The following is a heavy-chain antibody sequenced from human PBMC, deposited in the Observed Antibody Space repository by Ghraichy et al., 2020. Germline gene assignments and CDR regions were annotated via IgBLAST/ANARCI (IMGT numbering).Heavy chain of an antibody. CDR2: VYYSGTT. CDR3: ARDRSRSVTLMGGFDY. V-gene: IGHV4-61*01. CDR1: GVSFNTGSYY. D-gene: IGHD6-13*01. Sequence: SETLSLTCTVSGVSFNTGSYYWSWIRQRPGKGLEWIGRVYYSGTTNYQPSLKSRVAMSIDTSKNQFSLKLTSLTAADTAVCYCARDRSRSVTLMGGFDYWGQGTAVTVSS. J-gene: IGHJ4*02.